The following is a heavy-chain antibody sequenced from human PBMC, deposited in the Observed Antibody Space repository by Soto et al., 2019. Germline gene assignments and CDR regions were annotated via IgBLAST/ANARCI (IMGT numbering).Heavy chain of an antibody. Sequence: EVQLVESGGGLVKPGGSLRLSCAASGFTFRSYSMNWVRQAPGKGLEWVSLISSGNNYTYYADSVKGRFTISRDNAKNSVYLQMSSLRADDSAVYYCARDRGAARVDYWGQGTLVTVSS. CDR1: GFTFRSYS. D-gene: IGHD3-10*01. J-gene: IGHJ4*02. V-gene: IGHV3-21*02. CDR2: ISSGNNYT. CDR3: ARDRGAARVDY.